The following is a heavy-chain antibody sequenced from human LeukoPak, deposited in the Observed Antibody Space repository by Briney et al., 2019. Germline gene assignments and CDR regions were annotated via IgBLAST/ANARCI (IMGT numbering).Heavy chain of an antibody. CDR3: AKDFPQVPQDYYDSICYFDY. CDR2: IYSDNT. D-gene: IGHD3-22*01. J-gene: IGHJ4*02. CDR1: GFTVSSNS. Sequence: GGSLRLSCTVSGFTVSSNSMSWVRQAPGKGLEWVSFIYSDNTHYSDSVKGRFTISRDNSKNTLYLQMNSLRAEDTAVYYCAKDFPQVPQDYYDSICYFDYWGQGTLVTVSS. V-gene: IGHV3-53*01.